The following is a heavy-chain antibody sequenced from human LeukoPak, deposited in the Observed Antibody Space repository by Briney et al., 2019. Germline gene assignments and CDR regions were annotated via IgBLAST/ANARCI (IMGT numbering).Heavy chain of an antibody. V-gene: IGHV1-2*06. J-gene: IGHJ5*02. CDR3: AREPRESDYGDYVGWFDP. D-gene: IGHD4-17*01. Sequence: ASVKVSCKASGYTFTGYYMHWVRQAPGQGLEWVGRINPNSGGTNYAQKFQGRVTMTRDTSISTAYMELSRLRSDDTAVYYCAREPRESDYGDYVGWFDPWGQGTLVTVSS. CDR1: GYTFTGYY. CDR2: INPNSGGT.